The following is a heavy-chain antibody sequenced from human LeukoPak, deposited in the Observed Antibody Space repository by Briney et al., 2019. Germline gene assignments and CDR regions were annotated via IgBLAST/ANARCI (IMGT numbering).Heavy chain of an antibody. CDR1: GFTFSSYA. Sequence: HAGGSLRLSCAASGFTFSSYAMHWVRQAPGKGLEWVAVISYGGSNKYYADSVKGRFTISRDNSKNTLYLQMNSLRAEDTAVYYCARVFSGMGVWGQGTTVTVSS. CDR3: ARVFSGMGV. J-gene: IGHJ6*02. CDR2: ISYGGSNK. D-gene: IGHD3-10*02. V-gene: IGHV3-30-3*01.